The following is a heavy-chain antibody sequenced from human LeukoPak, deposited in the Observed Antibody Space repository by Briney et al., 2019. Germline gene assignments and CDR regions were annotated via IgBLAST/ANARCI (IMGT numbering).Heavy chain of an antibody. CDR2: IYYSGST. D-gene: IGHD6-6*01. Sequence: PSETLSLTCTVSGASISSSSYYWGWIRQPPGKGLEWIGSIYYSGSTYYNPSLKSRVTISVDTSKNQFSLKLSSVTAADTAVYYCARDGFSSSSYFDYWGQGTLVTVSS. CDR3: ARDGFSSSSYFDY. J-gene: IGHJ4*02. V-gene: IGHV4-39*07. CDR1: GASISSSSYY.